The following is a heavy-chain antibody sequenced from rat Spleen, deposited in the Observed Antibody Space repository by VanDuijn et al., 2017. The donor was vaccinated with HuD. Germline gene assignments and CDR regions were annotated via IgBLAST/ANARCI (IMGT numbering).Heavy chain of an antibody. Sequence: QVQLKESGPGLVQPSQTLSLTCTVSGLSLTSNSVSWIRQPPGKGLEWMGVMWSDGDTSYNSALKSRLSISRDTSKSQVFLKMSSLQTEDTATYYCARDGVVTPFDYWGQGVMVTVSS. CDR1: GLSLTSNS. V-gene: IGHV2-47*01. CDR3: ARDGVVTPFDY. D-gene: IGHD1-1*01. J-gene: IGHJ2*01. CDR2: MWSDGDT.